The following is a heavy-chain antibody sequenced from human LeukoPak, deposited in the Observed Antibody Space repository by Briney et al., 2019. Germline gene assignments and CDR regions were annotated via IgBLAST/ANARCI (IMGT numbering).Heavy chain of an antibody. CDR1: GGSISSYY. CDR2: IYYSGST. CDR3: ARATYYYDSSGYYYFDY. V-gene: IGHV4-59*01. D-gene: IGHD3-22*01. Sequence: SETLSLTCTVYGGSISSYYWSWIRQPPGKGLEWNGYIYYSGSTNYNPSLKSRVTISLDTSKNQFSLKLSSVTAADTAVYYCARATYYYDSSGYYYFDYWGQGTLVTVSS. J-gene: IGHJ4*02.